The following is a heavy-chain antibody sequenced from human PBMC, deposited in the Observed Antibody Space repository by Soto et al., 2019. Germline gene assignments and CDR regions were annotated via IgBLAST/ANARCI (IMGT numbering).Heavy chain of an antibody. V-gene: IGHV3-7*02. CDR1: GITFSNYW. CDR3: ARVRSYYDSSGYYSHYYGMDV. J-gene: IGHJ6*02. D-gene: IGHD3-22*01. CDR2: IKQDGSEK. Sequence: PGGSLRLSCAASGITFSNYWMTWVRQAPGKGLEWVANIKQDGSEKYYVDYVKGRFTISRDNTKNSLYLQMNNLRVEDTAEYYCARVRSYYDSSGYYSHYYGMDVWGQGTTVTVSS.